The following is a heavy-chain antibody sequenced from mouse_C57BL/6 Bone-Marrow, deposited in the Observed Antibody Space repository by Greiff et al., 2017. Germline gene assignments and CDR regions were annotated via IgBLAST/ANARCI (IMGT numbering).Heavy chain of an antibody. Sequence: QVHVKQPGAELVMPGASVKLSCKASGYTFTSYWMHWVKQRPGQGLEWIGEIDPSDSYTNYNQKFKGKSTLTVDKSSTTAYLQLSSLTSEDSAVYYCERSDYDGSSPDYWGQGTTLTVSS. V-gene: IGHV1-69*01. D-gene: IGHD1-1*01. J-gene: IGHJ2*01. CDR3: ERSDYDGSSPDY. CDR1: GYTFTSYW. CDR2: IDPSDSYT.